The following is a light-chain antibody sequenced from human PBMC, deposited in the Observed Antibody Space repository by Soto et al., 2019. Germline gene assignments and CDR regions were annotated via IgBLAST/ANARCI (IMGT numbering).Light chain of an antibody. J-gene: IGKJ5*01. V-gene: IGKV4-1*01. CDR2: WAS. Sequence: DIVMTQSPDSLAVSLGERVTINCKSSQSILSNSNNKNYLVWYQQKPGQPPKLLISWASTRESGVPDRFSGSGSGTDFTLTISGMKAEDVAVYYCQQCYSAPITFGQGTRLEIK. CDR1: QSILSNSNNKNY. CDR3: QQCYSAPIT.